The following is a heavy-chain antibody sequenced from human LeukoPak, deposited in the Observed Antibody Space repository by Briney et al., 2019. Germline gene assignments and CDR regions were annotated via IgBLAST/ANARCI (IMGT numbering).Heavy chain of an antibody. V-gene: IGHV5-51*01. CDR1: GYSFTNYW. J-gene: IGHJ4*02. CDR2: IFPGNSDT. CDR3: ARGAPFDY. Sequence: GESLKISCKGSGYSFTNYWIGWVRQMPGKGLEWMGIIFPGNSDTRYSPSFQSQVTIPADKSISTAYLQWSSLNASDTAMYYCARGAPFDYWGQGTLVTVSS.